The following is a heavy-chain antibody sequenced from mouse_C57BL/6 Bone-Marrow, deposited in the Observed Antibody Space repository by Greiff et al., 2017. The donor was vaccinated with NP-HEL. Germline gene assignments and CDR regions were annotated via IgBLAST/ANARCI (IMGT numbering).Heavy chain of an antibody. D-gene: IGHD1-1*01. CDR2: IDPEDGET. V-gene: IGHV14-2*01. CDR1: GFNIKDYY. CDR3: ATISTVVGYYAMDY. Sequence: VQLQQSGAELVKPGASVKLSCTASGFNIKDYYMHWVKQRTEQGLEWIGRIDPEDGETKYAPKFKGKSTITADTSSNTAYLQLSSLTSEDTSVYYCATISTVVGYYAMDYWGQGTSVTVSS. J-gene: IGHJ4*01.